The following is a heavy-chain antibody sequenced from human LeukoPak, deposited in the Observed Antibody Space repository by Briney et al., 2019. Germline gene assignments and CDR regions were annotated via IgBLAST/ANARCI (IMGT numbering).Heavy chain of an antibody. CDR1: GGSISSSSYY. J-gene: IGHJ4*02. CDR3: ASVDTAMVPDY. D-gene: IGHD5-18*01. Sequence: PSDTLSLTCTVSGGSISSSSYYWGWIRQPPGKGLEWIGSIYYSGSTYYNPSLKSRVTISVDTSKNQFSLKLSSVTAADTAVYYCASVDTAMVPDYWGQGTLVTVSS. V-gene: IGHV4-39*01. CDR2: IYYSGST.